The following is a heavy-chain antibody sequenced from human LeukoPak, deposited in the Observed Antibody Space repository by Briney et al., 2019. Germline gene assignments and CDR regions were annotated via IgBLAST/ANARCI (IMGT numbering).Heavy chain of an antibody. J-gene: IGHJ5*02. CDR2: MSSHSGNA. CDR3: ARGNSADH. D-gene: IGHD1-1*01. CDR1: GYTFTSYD. V-gene: IGHV1-8*03. Sequence: ASVKVSCKASGYTFTSYDINWVRQATGQGLEWVGRMSSHSGNAAYAQKFQGRITITRNSSITTAYMELSSLRSEDTAVYYCARGNSADHWGRGTLVTVSS.